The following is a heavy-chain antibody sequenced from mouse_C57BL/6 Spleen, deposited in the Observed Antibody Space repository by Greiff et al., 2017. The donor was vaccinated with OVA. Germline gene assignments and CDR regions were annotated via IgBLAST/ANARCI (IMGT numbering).Heavy chain of an antibody. CDR1: GYTFTSYW. CDR2: IDPSDSYT. D-gene: IGHD1-1*01. J-gene: IGHJ1*03. Sequence: QVQLQQPGAELVKPGASVKLSCKASGYTFTSYWMQWVKQRPGHGLEWIGDIDPSDSYTNYNQKFKGKATLTVDTSSSTAYMQLSSLPSEDSAVYSCAKRRLTTIAATGYFDVWGIGTTVTVSS. CDR3: AKRRLTTIAATGYFDV. V-gene: IGHV1-50*01.